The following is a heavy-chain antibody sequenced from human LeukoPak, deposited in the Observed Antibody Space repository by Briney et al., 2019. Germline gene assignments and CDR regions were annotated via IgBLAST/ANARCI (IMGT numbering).Heavy chain of an antibody. Sequence: GGSLRLSCAASGFTFGNAWMSWVRQAPGKGLEWVCRIKSKTDGGTTDYAAPVKGRFTISRDDSKNTLYLQMNSLKTEDTAVYYCTTGGYYDFWSGYPKSYYFDYWGQGSLVTVSS. CDR2: IKSKTDGGTT. D-gene: IGHD3-3*01. V-gene: IGHV3-15*01. CDR3: TTGGYYDFWSGYPKSYYFDY. CDR1: GFTFGNAW. J-gene: IGHJ4*02.